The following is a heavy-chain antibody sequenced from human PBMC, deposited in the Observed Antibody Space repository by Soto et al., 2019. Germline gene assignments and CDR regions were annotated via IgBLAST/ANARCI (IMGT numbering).Heavy chain of an antibody. Sequence: GASVKVSCKVSGYALTELSMHWVRQAPGKGLEWMGGFDPEDGETIYAQKFQGRVTMTEDTPTDTAYMELSSLRSEDTAVYYCATEPIAAPGAFDIWGQGTMVTVSS. CDR2: FDPEDGET. J-gene: IGHJ3*02. CDR3: ATEPIAAPGAFDI. V-gene: IGHV1-24*01. CDR1: GYALTELS. D-gene: IGHD6-6*01.